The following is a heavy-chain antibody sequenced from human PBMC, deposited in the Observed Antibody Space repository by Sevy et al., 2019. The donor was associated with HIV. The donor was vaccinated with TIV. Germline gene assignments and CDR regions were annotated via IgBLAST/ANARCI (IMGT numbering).Heavy chain of an antibody. V-gene: IGHV1-69*06. J-gene: IGHJ4*02. CDR1: GGTFSSYA. CDR3: ARANSSGWPQYYFDY. Sequence: ASVKVSCKASGGTFSSYAISWVRQAPGQGLEWMGGIIPIFGTANYEQKFQGRVTITADKSTGTAYMELSSLRSEDTAVYYCARANSSGWPQYYFDYWGQGTLVTVSS. CDR2: IIPIFGTA. D-gene: IGHD6-19*01.